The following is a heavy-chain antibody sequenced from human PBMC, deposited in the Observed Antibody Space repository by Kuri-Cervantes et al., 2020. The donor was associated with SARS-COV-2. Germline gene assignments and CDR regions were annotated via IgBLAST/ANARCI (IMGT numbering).Heavy chain of an antibody. Sequence: GGSLRLSCAASGFTFSSYGMHWVRQAPGKGLVWVSRINSDGGSTSYADSVKGRFTISRDNAKNTLYLQMNSLRAEDTAVYYCASRKETDTEYYDSSGFIYWGQGTLVTVSS. J-gene: IGHJ4*02. CDR1: GFTFSSYG. V-gene: IGHV3-74*01. D-gene: IGHD3-22*01. CDR3: ASRKETDTEYYDSSGFIY. CDR2: INSDGGST.